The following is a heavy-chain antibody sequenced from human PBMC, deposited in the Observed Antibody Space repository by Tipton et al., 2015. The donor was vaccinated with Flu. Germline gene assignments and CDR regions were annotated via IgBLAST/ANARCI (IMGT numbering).Heavy chain of an antibody. CDR3: ARVDIVLVPSGSKENWFDP. D-gene: IGHD2-8*02. V-gene: IGHV4-30-2*01. CDR1: GAPVRGGIYS. J-gene: IGHJ5*02. CDR2: TSHTGT. Sequence: TLSLTCAVSGAPVRGGIYSWNWIRQPPGKGLEWIGSTSHTGTYYKPSLRTRAAISADRSKNQFSLELTSVTAADTAVYYCARVDIVLVPSGSKENWFDPWGQGILVTVSS.